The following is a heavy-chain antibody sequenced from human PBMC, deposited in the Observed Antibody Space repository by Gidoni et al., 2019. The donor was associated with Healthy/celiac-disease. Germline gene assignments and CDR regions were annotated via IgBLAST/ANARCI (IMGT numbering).Heavy chain of an antibody. J-gene: IGHJ4*02. CDR1: GGSISSGGYY. V-gene: IGHV4-31*03. Sequence: VQLQESGPALVKPSQTLSLSRTVSGGSISSGGYYSSWIRHHPGEGLEWIGYIHYSASTYYNPSLKSRVTISVDSSMNQFSPKLSSVTAADTAVYYCAIGQEGAFWSGYFCYYWGQGTLVTVSS. D-gene: IGHD3-3*01. CDR2: IHYSAST. CDR3: AIGQEGAFWSGYFCYY.